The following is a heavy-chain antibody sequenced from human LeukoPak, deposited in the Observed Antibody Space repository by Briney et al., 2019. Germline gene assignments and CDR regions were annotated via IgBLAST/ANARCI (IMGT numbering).Heavy chain of an antibody. J-gene: IGHJ6*02. Sequence: GGSLRLSCAASGFTFSGSAMHWVRQASGKGLEWVGRIRSKANSYATAYAASVKGRFTISRDDSKNTAYLQMNSLKTEDTAVYYCTRRGDYGYYYYGMDVWDQGTTVTVSS. D-gene: IGHD4-17*01. CDR2: IRSKANSYAT. V-gene: IGHV3-73*01. CDR1: GFTFSGSA. CDR3: TRRGDYGYYYYGMDV.